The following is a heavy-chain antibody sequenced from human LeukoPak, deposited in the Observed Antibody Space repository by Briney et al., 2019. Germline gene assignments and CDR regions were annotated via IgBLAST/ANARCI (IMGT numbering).Heavy chain of an antibody. D-gene: IGHD5-18*01. CDR2: VSTSGST. CDR1: GGSISNHF. Sequence: SETLSLTCTVSGGSISNHFCSWIRQPAGKGLEWIGRVSTSGSTYYNPSLKSRVTMSADTSKNQFSLKLSSVTAADTAVYYCARGSGYTYGYPFDSWGQGTLVTVSS. CDR3: ARGSGYTYGYPFDS. J-gene: IGHJ4*02. V-gene: IGHV4-4*07.